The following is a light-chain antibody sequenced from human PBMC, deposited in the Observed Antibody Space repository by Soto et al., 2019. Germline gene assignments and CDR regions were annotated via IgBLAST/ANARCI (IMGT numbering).Light chain of an antibody. Sequence: EIVLTQSPGTLSLSPGERATLSCRASQSLSTNYLAWYQRKPGQAPRLLIYGASSRATDIPRRFSGSGSGTDFTLTITRLEPEDFAVYYCQQYGDSPPTFGQRTKVEIK. CDR2: GAS. J-gene: IGKJ1*01. CDR1: QSLSTNY. CDR3: QQYGDSPPT. V-gene: IGKV3-20*01.